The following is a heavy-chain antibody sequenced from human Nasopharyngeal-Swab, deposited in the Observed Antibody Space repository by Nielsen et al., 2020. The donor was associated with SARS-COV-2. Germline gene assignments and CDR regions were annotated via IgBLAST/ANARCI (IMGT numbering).Heavy chain of an antibody. CDR2: ISGSAGST. V-gene: IGHV3-23*01. D-gene: IGHD1-26*01. Sequence: GESLKISCAASGFTFSSYAMSWVRQAPGKGLEWVSGISGSAGSTYYADSVKGRFTISRDNSKNTLYLQMNSLRAEDTAVYYCAKRVGATIDYWGQGTLVTVSS. CDR3: AKRVGATIDY. CDR1: GFTFSSYA. J-gene: IGHJ4*02.